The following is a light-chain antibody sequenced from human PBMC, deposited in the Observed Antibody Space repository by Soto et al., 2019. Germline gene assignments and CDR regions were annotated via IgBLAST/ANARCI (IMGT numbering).Light chain of an antibody. Sequence: QSVLTQPASVSGSPGQSSTISCTGTISDGGGYDFVSWYQQHPGKAPKLIIYDVNNRPSGVSSRFSASKSGNTASLTISGLQAEDEDDYYCRSYTSSSTLVFGGGTQLTVL. CDR1: ISDGGGYDF. CDR3: RSYTSSSTLV. J-gene: IGLJ2*01. V-gene: IGLV2-14*03. CDR2: DVN.